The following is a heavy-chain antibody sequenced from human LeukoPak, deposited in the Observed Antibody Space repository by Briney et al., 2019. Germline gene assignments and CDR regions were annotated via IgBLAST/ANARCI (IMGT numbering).Heavy chain of an antibody. V-gene: IGHV3-73*01. CDR1: GIAFAGSA. D-gene: IGHD2/OR15-2a*01. Sequence: GGSLKLSCAASGIAFAGSAVHWVRQASGKGLEWVGCVRSQEKNYATIYGASVKGRFIISRDDSRNTASLQMNSLRIEDTAVYFCIRHVEYLSSERWGQGTLVTVSS. CDR3: IRHVEYLSSER. CDR2: VRSQEKNYAT. J-gene: IGHJ4*02.